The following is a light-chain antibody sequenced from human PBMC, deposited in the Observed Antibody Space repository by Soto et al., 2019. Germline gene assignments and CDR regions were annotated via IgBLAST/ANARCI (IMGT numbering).Light chain of an antibody. CDR2: GAS. Sequence: EIVLTQSPGSLSLSPGERATLSCRASQSVSSTFFAWYQQRPGQAPRLLMYGASSRATGIPERFSGSGSGTDFTLTISRLESEDFGVYYCQQFASSVTFGQGTSVEIK. V-gene: IGKV3-20*01. J-gene: IGKJ1*01. CDR1: QSVSSTF. CDR3: QQFASSVT.